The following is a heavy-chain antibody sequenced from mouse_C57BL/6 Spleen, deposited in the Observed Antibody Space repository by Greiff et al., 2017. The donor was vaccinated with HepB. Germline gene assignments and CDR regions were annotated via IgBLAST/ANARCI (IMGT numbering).Heavy chain of an antibody. V-gene: IGHV1-26*01. CDR3: ARGYGYYAMDY. CDR2: INPNNGGT. D-gene: IGHD1-1*02. Sequence: EVKLQQSGPELVKPGASVKISCKASGYTFTDYYMNWVKQSHGKSLEWIGDINPNNGGTSYNQKFKGKATLTVDKSSSTAYMELRSLTSEDSAVYYCARGYGYYAMDYWGQGTSVTVSS. CDR1: GYTFTDYY. J-gene: IGHJ4*01.